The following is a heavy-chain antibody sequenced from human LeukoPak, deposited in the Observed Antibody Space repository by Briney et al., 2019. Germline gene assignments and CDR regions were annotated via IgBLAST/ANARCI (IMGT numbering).Heavy chain of an antibody. D-gene: IGHD3-10*01. CDR1: GYTFICYY. J-gene: IGHJ4*02. CDR3: ASGRLYGSGSYHSFDY. Sequence: ASVKVSCKASGYTFICYYMHWVRQAPGQGLEWMGWINPNSGGTNYAQKFQGRVTMTRDTSISTAYMELSRLRSDDTAVYYCASGRLYGSGSYHSFDYWGQGTLVTVSS. CDR2: INPNSGGT. V-gene: IGHV1-2*02.